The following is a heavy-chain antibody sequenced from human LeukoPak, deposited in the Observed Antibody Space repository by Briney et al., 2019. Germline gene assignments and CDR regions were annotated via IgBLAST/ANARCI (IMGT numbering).Heavy chain of an antibody. V-gene: IGHV4-59*01. D-gene: IGHD3-22*01. CDR2: IYYSGTT. CDR1: GGSMSNYY. J-gene: IGHJ4*02. Sequence: KPSETLSLTCTVSGGSMSNYYWTWIRQPPGKGLEWIGYIYYSGTTSYNPSLKSRVTMSVDTSKNQFSLNVNSVTAADAAVYYCARGQFYHDSTGYSDWGQGTLVTVSS. CDR3: ARGQFYHDSTGYSD.